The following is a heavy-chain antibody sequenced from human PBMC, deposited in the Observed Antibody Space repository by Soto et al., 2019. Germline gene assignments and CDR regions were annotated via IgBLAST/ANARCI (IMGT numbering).Heavy chain of an antibody. CDR1: GDSISANKW. D-gene: IGHD6-13*01. Sequence: QVQLRESGPGLVKPSDTLSLTCAVSGDSISANKWWNWVRQPPGKGLEWIGEIWHSGNTNYNPSLRSRLTISVDKSKNQVFLKLTSVTAADTAVYYCASSSDRGWFDPWGQGTLVTVSS. J-gene: IGHJ5*02. V-gene: IGHV4-4*02. CDR3: ASSSDRGWFDP. CDR2: IWHSGNT.